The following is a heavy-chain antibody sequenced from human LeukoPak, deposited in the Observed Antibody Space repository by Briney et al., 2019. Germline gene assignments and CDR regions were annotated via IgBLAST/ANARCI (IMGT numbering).Heavy chain of an antibody. J-gene: IGHJ1*01. CDR3: ARGIYDTDSLGLYFDH. CDR1: GFTVSSNY. V-gene: IGHV3-7*01. Sequence: GGSLRLSCAASGFTVSSNYMSWVRQAPGKGLEWLANIKQDGSQTYYVDSVKGRFTTSRDNAKYSLYLQMNSLRAEDTAVYYCARGIYDTDSLGLYFDHWGQGTLVTVSS. D-gene: IGHD3-16*01. CDR2: IKQDGSQT.